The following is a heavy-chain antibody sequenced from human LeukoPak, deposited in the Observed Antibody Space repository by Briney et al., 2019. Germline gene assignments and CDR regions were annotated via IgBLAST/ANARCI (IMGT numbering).Heavy chain of an antibody. CDR2: ISGSGGST. J-gene: IGHJ4*02. Sequence: PGGSLRLSCAASGFTFSSYAMSWLRQAPGKGLEGVSAISGSGGSTYYADSVKGRFTISRDNSKNTLYLQMNSLRAEDTAVYYCAKELDSSDLYYFDYWGQGTPVTVSS. CDR1: GFTFSSYA. CDR3: AKELDSSDLYYFDY. V-gene: IGHV3-23*01. D-gene: IGHD6-19*01.